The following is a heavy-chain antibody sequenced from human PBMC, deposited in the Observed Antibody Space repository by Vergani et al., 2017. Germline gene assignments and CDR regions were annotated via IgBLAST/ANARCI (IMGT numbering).Heavy chain of an antibody. V-gene: IGHV1-46*01. CDR2: INPSGGRT. CDR3: AKELRVVPAAMFDYGMDV. CDR1: GYTLTSYY. J-gene: IGHJ6*02. D-gene: IGHD2-2*01. Sequence: QVQLVQSGAEVKKPGASVKVSCKASGYTLTSYYMHWVRQAPGQGLEWMGIINPSGGRTSYAQKFQGRVTISRDNSKNTLYLQMNSLRAEDTAVYYCAKELRVVPAAMFDYGMDVWDQGTTVTVSS.